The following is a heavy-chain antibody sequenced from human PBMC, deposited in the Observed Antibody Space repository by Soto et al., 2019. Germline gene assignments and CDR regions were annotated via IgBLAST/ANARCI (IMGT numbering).Heavy chain of an antibody. CDR3: ARQIYGSGSYPFDY. CDR1: GGSISGYY. V-gene: IGHV4-34*01. J-gene: IGHJ4*02. Sequence: SETLSLTCAVYGGSISGYYWSWIRQPPGKGLEWIGESNHSGRTNYNPSLKCRVPKSVDTSKKQFFLKLSSVTAADTAVYYCARQIYGSGSYPFDYWGQGTLVTVSS. D-gene: IGHD3-10*01. CDR2: SNHSGRT.